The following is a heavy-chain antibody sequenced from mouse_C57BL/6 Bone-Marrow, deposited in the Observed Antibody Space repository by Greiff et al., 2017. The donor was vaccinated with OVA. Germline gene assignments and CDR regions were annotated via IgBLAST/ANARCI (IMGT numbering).Heavy chain of an antibody. CDR3: ASAYYSNSEWFAY. CDR2: IDPEDGET. V-gene: IGHV14-2*01. Sequence: VQLQQSGAELVKPGASVKLSCTASGFNINDYYMHWVKQRTEQGLEWIGRIDPEDGETKYAPKFQGKATITADTSSNTAYLQLSSLTSEDTAVYYCASAYYSNSEWFAYWGQGTLVTVSA. D-gene: IGHD2-5*01. J-gene: IGHJ3*01. CDR1: GFNINDYY.